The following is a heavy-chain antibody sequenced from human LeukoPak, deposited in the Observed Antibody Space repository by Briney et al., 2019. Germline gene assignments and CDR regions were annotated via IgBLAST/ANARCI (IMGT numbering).Heavy chain of an antibody. Sequence: GESLKISCKGSGYSFTSYWIGRVRQMPGKGLEWMGIIYPGDSDTRYSPSFQGQVTISADKSISTAYLQWSSLKASDTAMYYCARQDDSSGYQYYYYYGMDVWGQGTTVTVSS. D-gene: IGHD3-22*01. J-gene: IGHJ6*02. V-gene: IGHV5-51*01. CDR3: ARQDDSSGYQYYYYYGMDV. CDR2: IYPGDSDT. CDR1: GYSFTSYW.